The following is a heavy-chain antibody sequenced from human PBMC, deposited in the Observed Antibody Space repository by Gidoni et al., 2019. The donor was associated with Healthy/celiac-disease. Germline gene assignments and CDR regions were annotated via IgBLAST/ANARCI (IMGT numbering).Heavy chain of an antibody. J-gene: IGHJ4*02. CDR1: GFTFSNAW. V-gene: IGHV3-15*01. Sequence: EVQLVESGGGLVKPGGSLRLSCAASGFTFSNAWMSWVRQAPGKGLEWVGRIKSKTDGGTTDYAAPVKGRFTISRDDSKNTLYLQMNSLKTEDTAVYYCTTAGSGGPAGYDSSGRLLLTYWGQGTLVTVSS. CDR3: TTAGSGGPAGYDSSGRLLLTY. D-gene: IGHD3-22*01. CDR2: IKSKTDGGTT.